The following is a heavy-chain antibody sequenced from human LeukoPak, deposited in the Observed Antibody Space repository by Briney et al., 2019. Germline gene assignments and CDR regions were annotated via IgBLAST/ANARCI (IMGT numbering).Heavy chain of an antibody. J-gene: IGHJ4*02. D-gene: IGHD6-19*01. Sequence: SGGSLRLSCAASGFTFEDYAMHWVRQGPGKGLEWVSLISGNGNNIYYADSVKGRFTISRDNSKNTLYLQMNSLRTEDTAVYYCARRGVAGTEYYFDYWGQGTLVTVSS. CDR3: ARRGVAGTEYYFDY. CDR2: ISGNGNNI. V-gene: IGHV3-43*02. CDR1: GFTFEDYA.